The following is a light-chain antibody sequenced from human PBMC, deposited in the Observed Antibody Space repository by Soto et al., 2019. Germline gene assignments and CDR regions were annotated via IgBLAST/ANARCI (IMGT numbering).Light chain of an antibody. CDR1: PSISSW. Sequence: DIRMTQSPSTLSASVGARVTSTCRASPSISSWLAWYQRKPGKAPKLLIYKASSLEIGVPSRFSGSGSGTAFTLTIISLQPDDFATYYCQQYNIYYTFGQGTKLESK. J-gene: IGKJ2*01. CDR3: QQYNIYYT. CDR2: KAS. V-gene: IGKV1-5*03.